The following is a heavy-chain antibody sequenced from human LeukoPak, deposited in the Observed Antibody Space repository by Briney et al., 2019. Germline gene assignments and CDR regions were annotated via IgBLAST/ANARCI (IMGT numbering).Heavy chain of an antibody. CDR2: INPNSGGT. Sequence: ASVKVSCKSSGYTFTGYYMHWGRQAPGQGLEWMGWINPNSGGTNYAQKFQGRVTMTRDTSISTAYMELSRLRSDDTAVYYCARDLWITMVRGVIKIFDYWGQGTLVTVSS. CDR3: ARDLWITMVRGVIKIFDY. D-gene: IGHD3-10*01. J-gene: IGHJ4*02. CDR1: GYTFTGYY. V-gene: IGHV1-2*02.